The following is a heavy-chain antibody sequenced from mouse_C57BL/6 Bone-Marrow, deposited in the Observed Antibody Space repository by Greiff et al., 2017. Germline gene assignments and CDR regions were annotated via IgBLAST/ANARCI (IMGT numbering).Heavy chain of an antibody. CDR3: TTDGYLHPYYFDD. D-gene: IGHD2-3*01. CDR1: GFNIKDDY. Sequence: VQLQQSGAELVRPGASVKLSCTASGFNIKDDYMHWVKQRPEQGLEWIGWIDPENGDTEYASKFQGKATITADTSSNTAYLQLSSLTSEDTAAYYCTTDGYLHPYYFDDWGTGTTLTVSS. J-gene: IGHJ2*01. CDR2: IDPENGDT. V-gene: IGHV14-4*01.